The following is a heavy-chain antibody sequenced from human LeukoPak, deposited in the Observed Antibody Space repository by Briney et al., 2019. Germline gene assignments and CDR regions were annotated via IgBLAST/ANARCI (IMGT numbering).Heavy chain of an antibody. J-gene: IGHJ2*01. D-gene: IGHD3-10*01. CDR3: ARDRYYGSGR. CDR1: GFTFSNYG. Sequence: GGSLRLSCAASGFTFSNYGMHWVRQAPGKGLEWVAVILNDGINKNYADSVKGRFTISRDNSKNTLYLQMNSLRAEDTAVYYCARDRYYGSGRWGRGTLVTVSS. CDR2: ILNDGINK. V-gene: IGHV3-33*08.